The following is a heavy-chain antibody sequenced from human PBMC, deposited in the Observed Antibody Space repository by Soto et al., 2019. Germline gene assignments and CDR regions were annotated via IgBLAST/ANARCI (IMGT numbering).Heavy chain of an antibody. CDR2: ISAYNGNT. D-gene: IGHD6-19*01. J-gene: IGHJ1*01. Sequence: GASVKVSCKASGYTFTSYGISWVRQAPGQGLEWMGWISAYNGNTNYAQKLRGRVTMTTDTSTSTAYMELRSLRSDDTAVYYCARVGIAVAGTGSLQHWGQGTLVTVSS. CDR1: GYTFTSYG. CDR3: ARVGIAVAGTGSLQH. V-gene: IGHV1-18*04.